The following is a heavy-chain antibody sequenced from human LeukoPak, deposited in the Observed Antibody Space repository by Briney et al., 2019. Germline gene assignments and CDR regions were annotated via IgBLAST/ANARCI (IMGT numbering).Heavy chain of an antibody. CDR2: INYSGST. D-gene: IGHD3-3*01. J-gene: IGHJ4*02. CDR3: ARLSGSGYYPSDY. CDR1: GDSISSYY. Sequence: PSETLSLTCTVSGDSISSYYWNWIRQPPGKGLEWIESINYSGSTNYNPSLKSRVTISVDTSKNQFSLKLSSVTAADTAVYYCARLSGSGYYPSDYWGQGTLVTVSS. V-gene: IGHV4-59*01.